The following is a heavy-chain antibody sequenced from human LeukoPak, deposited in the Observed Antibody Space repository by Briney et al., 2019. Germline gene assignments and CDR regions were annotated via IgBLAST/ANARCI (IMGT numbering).Heavy chain of an antibody. D-gene: IGHD6-13*01. J-gene: IGHJ4*02. Sequence: PGRSLRLSCAASGFTFSNYGMHWVRQAPGKGLEWVAVIWYDGSNKYYADSVKGRFTISRDNSKNTLFLQMNSLRAEDTAVYYCAKEGRSSWYFHEVDYWGQGTLVTVSS. V-gene: IGHV3-33*06. CDR2: IWYDGSNK. CDR3: AKEGRSSWYFHEVDY. CDR1: GFTFSNYG.